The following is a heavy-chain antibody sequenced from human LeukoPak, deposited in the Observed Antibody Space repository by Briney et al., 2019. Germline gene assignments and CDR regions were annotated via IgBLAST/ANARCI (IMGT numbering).Heavy chain of an antibody. V-gene: IGHV5-51*01. CDR1: GYSFTRYW. Sequence: GESLKISCKGSGYSFTRYWIGWVRQMPGKGLEWMGIIYPGDSDTRYRPPFQGQVTISADKSISTAYLQWSSLKASGTAMYYCAGQDGNGWYYFDYWGQGTLVSVSS. J-gene: IGHJ4*02. CDR2: IYPGDSDT. CDR3: AGQDGNGWYYFDY. D-gene: IGHD6-19*01.